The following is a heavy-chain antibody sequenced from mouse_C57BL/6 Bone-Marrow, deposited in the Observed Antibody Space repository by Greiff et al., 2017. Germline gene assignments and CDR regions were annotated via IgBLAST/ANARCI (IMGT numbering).Heavy chain of an antibody. V-gene: IGHV14-4*01. CDR3: TTVVHY. J-gene: IGHJ2*01. CDR1: GFNIKDDY. CDR2: IDPENGDT. Sequence: EVQLVESGAELVRPGASVKLSCTASGFNIKDDYMHWVKQRPEQGLEWIGWIDPENGDTEYASKFQGKATITADTYSNTAYLQLSSLTSEDTAVYYCTTVVHYWGQGTTLTVSS. D-gene: IGHD1-1*01.